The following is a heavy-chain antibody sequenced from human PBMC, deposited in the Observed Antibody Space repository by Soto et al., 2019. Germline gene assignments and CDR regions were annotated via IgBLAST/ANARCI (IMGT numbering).Heavy chain of an antibody. V-gene: IGHV3-53*01. CDR3: VRDREPDGIWTFDS. CDR1: GFTLDKYT. Sequence: GGSLRLSCAAFGFTLDKYTMGWVRQPPGKGLEWVAESFSSGGTQYADSVKGRFTISRDNSRNMVFLQMNGLRVEDTSLYFCVRDREPDGIWTFDSWGQGALVTVSS. J-gene: IGHJ4*02. CDR2: SFSSGGT. D-gene: IGHD3-9*01.